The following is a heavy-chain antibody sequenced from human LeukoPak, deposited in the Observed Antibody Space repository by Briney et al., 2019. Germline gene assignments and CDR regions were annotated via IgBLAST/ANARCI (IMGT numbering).Heavy chain of an antibody. J-gene: IGHJ4*02. Sequence: GSSLRLSCAASAFTFSSYGMHWVRQAPGKGLEWVAVISYDANIKNYADSVKGRFTISRDNAKNSLYLQMNSLRAEDTAVYYCARDGGDIVATFFDYWGQGTLVTVSS. V-gene: IGHV3-30*03. D-gene: IGHD5-12*01. CDR3: ARDGGDIVATFFDY. CDR1: AFTFSSYG. CDR2: ISYDANIK.